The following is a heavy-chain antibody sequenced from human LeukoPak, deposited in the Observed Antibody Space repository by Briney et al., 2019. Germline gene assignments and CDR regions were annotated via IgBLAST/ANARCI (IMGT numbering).Heavy chain of an antibody. CDR1: GYTFTSYD. Sequence: ASVKVSCKASGYTFTSYDINWVRQATGQGLEWMGWMNPNSGNTGYAQKFQGRVTITRNTSINTAYMELSSLRSEDTAVYYCARIDSYGHEYFDYWGQGTLVTVSS. V-gene: IGHV1-8*03. D-gene: IGHD5-18*01. CDR3: ARIDSYGHEYFDY. CDR2: MNPNSGNT. J-gene: IGHJ4*02.